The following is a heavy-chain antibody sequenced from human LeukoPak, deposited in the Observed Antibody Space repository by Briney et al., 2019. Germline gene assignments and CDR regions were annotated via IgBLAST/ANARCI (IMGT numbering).Heavy chain of an antibody. Sequence: GGYLRLYCAASGFTFSSYAMSWVRQAPGKGLEWVSAISGSGGSTYYADSVKGRFTISRDNSKDTLYLQMNSLRAEDTAVYYCAKDQGYGDLHPFDYWGQGTLVTVSS. CDR2: ISGSGGST. CDR1: GFTFSSYA. V-gene: IGHV3-23*01. J-gene: IGHJ4*02. CDR3: AKDQGYGDLHPFDY. D-gene: IGHD4-17*01.